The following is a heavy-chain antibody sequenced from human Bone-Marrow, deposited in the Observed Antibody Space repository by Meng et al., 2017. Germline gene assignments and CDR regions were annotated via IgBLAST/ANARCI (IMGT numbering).Heavy chain of an antibody. CDR1: GFKVSDFE. CDR2: ISRSGTTM. J-gene: IGHJ3*02. CDR3: VREGFFYDNTGYYSRSAFDI. D-gene: IGHD3-22*01. Sequence: GESLKISCEASGFKVSDFEMNWVRQAPGKGLEWVSYISRSGTTMYYPDSVKGRFTISRDNAKNSLSLQLHSLRHEDTAVYFCVREGFFYDNTGYYSRSAFDIWGRGTLVTVSS. V-gene: IGHV3-48*03.